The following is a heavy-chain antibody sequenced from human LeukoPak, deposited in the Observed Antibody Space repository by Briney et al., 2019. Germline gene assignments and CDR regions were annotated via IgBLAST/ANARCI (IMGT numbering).Heavy chain of an antibody. D-gene: IGHD5-18*01. V-gene: IGHV4-39*01. CDR3: ARHASWLQLWLNY. CDR1: GGSISSSSYY. Sequence: SETLSLTCTVSGGSISSSSYYWGWIRQPPGKGLEWIGYIYYSGSTYYNPSLKSRVTISVDTSKNQFSLQLSSVTAADTAVYYCARHASWLQLWLNYWGQGTLVTVSS. J-gene: IGHJ4*02. CDR2: IYYSGST.